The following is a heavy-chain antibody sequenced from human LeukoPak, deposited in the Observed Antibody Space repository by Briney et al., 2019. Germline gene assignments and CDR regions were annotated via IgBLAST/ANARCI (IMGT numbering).Heavy chain of an antibody. Sequence: SETLSLTCTVSGYSISSGYYWGWIRQPPGKGLEWIGSIYHSGSTYYNPSLKSRVTISVDTSKNQFSLKLSSVTAADTAVYYCARDQQTTPGYFDYWGQGTLVTVSS. CDR3: ARDQQTTPGYFDY. D-gene: IGHD6-13*01. CDR1: GYSISSGYY. V-gene: IGHV4-38-2*02. CDR2: IYHSGST. J-gene: IGHJ4*02.